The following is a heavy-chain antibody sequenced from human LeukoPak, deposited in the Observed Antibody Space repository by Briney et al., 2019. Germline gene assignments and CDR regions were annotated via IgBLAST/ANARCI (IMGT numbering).Heavy chain of an antibody. J-gene: IGHJ4*02. Sequence: PSETLPITCTVSGASISSSRYYWAWIRQPPGRGLEWIGSIHYTGGTYYNPSLKSRVTISVDTSKNQFSLNLSSVTAADTAVYYCARTKSGWFYSDYWGQATVV. CDR3: ARTKSGWFYSDY. CDR1: GASISSSRYY. D-gene: IGHD6-19*01. V-gene: IGHV4-39*01. CDR2: IHYTGGT.